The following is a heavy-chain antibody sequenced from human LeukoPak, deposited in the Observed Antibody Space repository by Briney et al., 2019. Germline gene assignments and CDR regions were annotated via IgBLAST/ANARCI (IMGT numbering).Heavy chain of an antibody. D-gene: IGHD4-17*01. CDR3: ARPLGPRNTVTTPAPFDR. J-gene: IGHJ4*02. CDR2: INSDGSST. V-gene: IGHV3-74*01. CDR1: GFTFNNSW. Sequence: GGSLRLSCAASGFTFNNSWMHWVCQAPGKGLLWVSRINSDGSSTSYADSVKGRFTISRDNAKNTLYLQMNSLRAEDTAVYYCARPLGPRNTVTTPAPFDRWGQGALVTVSS.